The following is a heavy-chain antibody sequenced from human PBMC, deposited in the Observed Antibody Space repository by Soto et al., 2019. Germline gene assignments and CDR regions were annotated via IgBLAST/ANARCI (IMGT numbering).Heavy chain of an antibody. D-gene: IGHD3-10*01. J-gene: IGHJ4*02. CDR1: GDTFNFYP. Sequence: QVQLVQSGAEVKRPGSSVKVSCKASGDTFNFYPINWVRQAPGLGLEWMGRVNPILSMSNYAQRFQGRVTMTADKSTSTAYMELSGLRSEDTAIYYCATSYGSGYRAFDFWGQGALVTVSS. CDR2: VNPILSMS. CDR3: ATSYGSGYRAFDF. V-gene: IGHV1-69*04.